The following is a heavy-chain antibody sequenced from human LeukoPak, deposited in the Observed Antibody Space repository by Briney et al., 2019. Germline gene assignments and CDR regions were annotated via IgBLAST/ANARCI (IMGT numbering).Heavy chain of an antibody. V-gene: IGHV3-23*01. CDR3: AKNGGDTYGTGHFDY. CDR2: ISGSGGVT. J-gene: IGHJ4*02. D-gene: IGHD3-10*01. CDR1: GFTFSSYA. Sequence: PGGSLRPSCAASGFTFSSYAMTWVRLAPGKGLEWVSAISGSGGVTYYADSARGHFTISRDNSKNTLYLQMNSLRADDTAVYYCAKNGGDTYGTGHFDYWGQGTLVTVSS.